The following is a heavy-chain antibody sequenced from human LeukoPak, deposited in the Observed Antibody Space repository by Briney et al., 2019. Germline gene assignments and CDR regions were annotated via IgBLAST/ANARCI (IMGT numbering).Heavy chain of an antibody. CDR1: GGSISSYY. V-gene: IGHV4-4*07. CDR2: IYTSGST. J-gene: IGHJ6*03. Sequence: PSETLSLTCTVSGGSISSYYWSWIRQPAGKGLEWIGRIYTSGSTNYNPSLKSRVTMSVDTSKNQFSLKLSSVTAADTAVYYCAREDPNPSITMVRGVYYYMDVWGKGTTVTVSS. CDR3: AREDPNPSITMVRGVYYYMDV. D-gene: IGHD3-10*01.